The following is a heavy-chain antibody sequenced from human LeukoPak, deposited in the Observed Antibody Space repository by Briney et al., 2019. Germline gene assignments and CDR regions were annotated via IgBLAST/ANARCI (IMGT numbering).Heavy chain of an antibody. CDR1: GYTFTSYG. CDR3: ARDFDYYDSSGYYYVHYFDY. Sequence: ASVKVSCKASGYTFTSYGISWVRQAPGQGLEWMGWISAYNGNTNYAQKLQGRVTMTTDTSTSTAYMGLRSLRSDDTAVYYCARDFDYYDSSGYYYVHYFDYWGQGTLVTVSS. J-gene: IGHJ4*02. V-gene: IGHV1-18*01. CDR2: ISAYNGNT. D-gene: IGHD3-22*01.